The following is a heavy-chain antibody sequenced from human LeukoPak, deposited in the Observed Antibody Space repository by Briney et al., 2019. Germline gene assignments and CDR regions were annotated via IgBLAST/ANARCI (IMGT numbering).Heavy chain of an antibody. D-gene: IGHD3-10*01. Sequence: ASVKVSCKASGYTLTRYKMHWVRQAPGQGLEWMGWISAYNGNTNYAQKLQGRVTMTTDTSTSTAYMELRSLRSDDTAVYYCARDLPHYYGSGSYYNGWTYWGQGTLVTVSS. CDR3: ARDLPHYYGSGSYYNGWTY. J-gene: IGHJ4*02. V-gene: IGHV1-18*04. CDR1: GYTLTRYK. CDR2: ISAYNGNT.